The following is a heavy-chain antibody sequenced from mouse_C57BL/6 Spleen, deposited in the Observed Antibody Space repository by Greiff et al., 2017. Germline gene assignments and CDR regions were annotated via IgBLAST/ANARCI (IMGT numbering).Heavy chain of an antibody. V-gene: IGHV1-52*01. Sequence: QVQLQQPGAELVRPGSSVKLSCKASGYTFTSYWMHWVKQRPIQGLEWIGNIDPSDSETHYNQKFKDKATLTVDKSSSTAYMQLSSLTSEYSAVYYCARAGNWAYYFDYWGQGTTLTVSS. CDR3: ARAGNWAYYFDY. D-gene: IGHD4-1*01. CDR1: GYTFTSYW. J-gene: IGHJ2*01. CDR2: IDPSDSET.